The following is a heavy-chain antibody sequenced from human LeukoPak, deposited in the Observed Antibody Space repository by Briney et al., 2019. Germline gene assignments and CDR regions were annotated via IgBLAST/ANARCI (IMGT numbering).Heavy chain of an antibody. J-gene: IGHJ4*02. Sequence: GGSLRLSCAASGFTFSSYAMHWVRQAPGKGLEWVAVISYDGSNKYYADSVKGRFTISRDNSKNTLYLQMNSLRAEDTAAYYCARADDYYDSSGYYGLDYWGQGTLVTVSS. CDR1: GFTFSSYA. V-gene: IGHV3-30-3*01. D-gene: IGHD3-22*01. CDR2: ISYDGSNK. CDR3: ARADDYYDSSGYYGLDY.